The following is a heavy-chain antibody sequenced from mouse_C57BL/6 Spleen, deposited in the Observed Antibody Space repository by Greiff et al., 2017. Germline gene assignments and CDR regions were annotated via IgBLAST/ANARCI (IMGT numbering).Heavy chain of an antibody. J-gene: IGHJ4*01. CDR3: ARNYGSAYAMDY. Sequence: VQLQQPGAELVKPGASVKMSCKASGYTFTSYWITWVKQRPGQGLEWLGDIYPGSGSTNYNEKFRGKATLTVDTSASTAYMQLSSLTSEDSAVYCCARNYGSAYAMDYWGQGASVTVSS. V-gene: IGHV1-55*01. D-gene: IGHD1-1*01. CDR1: GYTFTSYW. CDR2: IYPGSGST.